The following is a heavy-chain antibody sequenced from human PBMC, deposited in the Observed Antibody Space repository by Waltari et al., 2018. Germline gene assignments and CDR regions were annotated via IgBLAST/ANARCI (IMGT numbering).Heavy chain of an antibody. CDR3: AREGIAEVQGYKAKSYYYYGMDV. V-gene: IGHV3-33*01. J-gene: IGHJ6*02. CDR1: GFTFSSYG. CDR2: IWYDGSNK. D-gene: IGHD6-13*01. Sequence: QVQLVESGGGVVQPGRSLRLSCAASGFTFSSYGMPWVRQAPGTGLEWVAVIWYDGSNKYYADSVKGRFTISRDNSKNTLYLQMNSLRAEDTAVYYCAREGIAEVQGYKAKSYYYYGMDVWGQGTTVTVSS.